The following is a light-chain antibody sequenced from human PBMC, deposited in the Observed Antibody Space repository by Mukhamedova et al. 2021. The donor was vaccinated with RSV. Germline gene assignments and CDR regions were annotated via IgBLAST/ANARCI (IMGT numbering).Light chain of an antibody. V-gene: IGLV2-23*01. CDR1: SSDVGSYNL. CDR3: CSYAGYSTVV. J-gene: IGLJ2*01. CDR2: EGS. Sequence: TISCTGTSSDVGSYNLVSWYQQHPGKAPKLMIYEGSKRPSGVSNRFSGSKSGNTASLTISGLQAEDEADYYCCSYAGYSTVVFGGG.